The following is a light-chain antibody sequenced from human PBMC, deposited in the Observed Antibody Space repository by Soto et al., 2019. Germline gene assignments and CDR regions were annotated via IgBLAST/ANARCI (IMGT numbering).Light chain of an antibody. J-gene: IGLJ1*01. CDR3: SSFSSDTTLFV. CDR2: EVN. V-gene: IGLV2-14*01. Sequence: QSALTQPASVSGSPGQSITISCTGTSSDVGGYNYVSWYQQSPGKAPKLIIYEVNYRPSGVSYRFSGSKSGNTASLTISGLQAEDEADYYCSSFSSDTTLFVFGGGTKVTVL. CDR1: SSDVGGYNY.